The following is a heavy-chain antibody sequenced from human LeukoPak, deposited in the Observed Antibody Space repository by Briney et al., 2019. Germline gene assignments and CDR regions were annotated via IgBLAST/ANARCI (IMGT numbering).Heavy chain of an antibody. CDR3: ARGAPDFDP. CDR2: INHSGST. V-gene: IGHV4-34*01. CDR1: GGSFSGYY. Sequence: PSETLSLTCAVYGGSFSGYYWSWIRQPPGKGLEWIGEINHSGSTNYNPSLKSRVTISVDMSKNQFSLKLSSVTAADTAVYYCARGAPDFDPWGQGTLVTVSS. J-gene: IGHJ5*02.